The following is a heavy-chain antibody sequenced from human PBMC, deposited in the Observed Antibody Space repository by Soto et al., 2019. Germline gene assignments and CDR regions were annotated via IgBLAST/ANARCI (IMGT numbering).Heavy chain of an antibody. V-gene: IGHV4-34*01. CDR3: ARDKITGLFDY. Sequence: QVQLQQWGAGLLKPSETLSLTCAVYGGSFSGYYWTWIRQPPGTGLEWIGEINHSGSTNYNPSRKSRVTISVDTSKNQFSLKLTSVTAAEAGVYYCARDKITGLFDYWGQGTLVTVSS. CDR2: INHSGST. CDR1: GGSFSGYY. J-gene: IGHJ4*02. D-gene: IGHD2-8*02.